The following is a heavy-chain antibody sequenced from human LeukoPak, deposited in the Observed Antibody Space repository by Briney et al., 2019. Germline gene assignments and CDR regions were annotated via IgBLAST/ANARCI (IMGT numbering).Heavy chain of an antibody. CDR2: ISAYNGNT. D-gene: IGHD2-15*01. CDR1: GYTFTNFG. CDR3: SRSGPGSCSGGSCYSNY. Sequence: ASVKVSCKASGYTFTNFGISGVRQAPGQGLEWMGWISAYNGNTNYAQKLQGRITMTTDTSTNTAYMELRSLRSDDTAVYYCSRSGPGSCSGGSCYSNYWGQGTLVTVSS. V-gene: IGHV1-18*01. J-gene: IGHJ4*02.